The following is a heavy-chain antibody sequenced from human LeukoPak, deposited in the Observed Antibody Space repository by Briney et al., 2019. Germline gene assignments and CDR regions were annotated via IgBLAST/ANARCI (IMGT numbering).Heavy chain of an antibody. CDR3: ARTLVGATSGPDYYFDS. CDR1: GFSFINYA. Sequence: GGSLRLSCGASGFSFINYAMTWVRQAPGKGLEWVSAISGSGNRTFYPDSVKGRFTVSRENSQNTLYLQINSLRAEDTALYYCARTLVGATSGPDYYFDSWGQGTLVTVSS. CDR2: ISGSGNRT. J-gene: IGHJ4*02. D-gene: IGHD1-26*01. V-gene: IGHV3-23*01.